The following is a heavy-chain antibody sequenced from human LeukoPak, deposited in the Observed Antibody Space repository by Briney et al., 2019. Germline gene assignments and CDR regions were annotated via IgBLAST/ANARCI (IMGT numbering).Heavy chain of an antibody. Sequence: GGSLRLSCAASGLTFSSYSMNWVRQAPGKGLEWVSSISSSSSYIYYADSVKGRFTISRDNSKNTLYLQMNSLRAEDTAVYYCARGLLQPEGTWGQGTLVTVSS. J-gene: IGHJ4*02. CDR3: ARGLLQPEGT. V-gene: IGHV3-21*04. CDR2: ISSSSSYI. D-gene: IGHD4-23*01. CDR1: GLTFSSYS.